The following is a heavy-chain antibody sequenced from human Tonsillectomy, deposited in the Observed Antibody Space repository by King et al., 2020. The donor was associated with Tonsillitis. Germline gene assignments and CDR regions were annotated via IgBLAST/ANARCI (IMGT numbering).Heavy chain of an antibody. V-gene: IGHV3-9*01. CDR3: AKAASSNWYSFDY. CDR2: ICWNRGYI. D-gene: IGHD2-2*01. Sequence: VQLVESGGGLVQPGRSLRLSCSASGFTFDDYGMDWVRQAACKGLEWVSGICWNRGYIGYADSVKGRFTSSRDNAKNSLYLQMNSLRAEDTALYYCAKAASSNWYSFDYWGQGTLVTVSS. CDR1: GFTFDDYG. J-gene: IGHJ4*02.